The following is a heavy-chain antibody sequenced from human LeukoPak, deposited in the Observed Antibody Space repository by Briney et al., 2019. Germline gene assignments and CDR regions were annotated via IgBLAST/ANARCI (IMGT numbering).Heavy chain of an antibody. Sequence: ASETLSLTCTVSGDSISSTNFYWGRIRQPPGKGLERIGSIYNTGSTYYNPSLKSRVTISVDTSKNQFSLKLSSVTAADTAVYYCAATYYYDSSSYGVWGQGTTVTVSS. D-gene: IGHD3-22*01. CDR2: IYNTGST. V-gene: IGHV4-39*07. CDR1: GDSISSTNFY. CDR3: AATYYYDSSSYGV. J-gene: IGHJ6*02.